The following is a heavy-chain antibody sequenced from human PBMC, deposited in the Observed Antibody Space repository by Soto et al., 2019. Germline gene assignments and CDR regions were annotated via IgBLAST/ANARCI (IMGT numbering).Heavy chain of an antibody. Sequence: QVQLQESGPGLVEPSGTLSLTCAVSGGSIISGDWWTWVRQPPGKGLEWVGEIYRRGTTNYNSSLTIRVTISLEKSNNQFSLKLTSVTAADTALYYCARGPRLWGQGTLVTVSS. V-gene: IGHV4-4*02. CDR3: ARGPRL. J-gene: IGHJ4*02. CDR2: IYRRGTT. CDR1: GGSIISGDW.